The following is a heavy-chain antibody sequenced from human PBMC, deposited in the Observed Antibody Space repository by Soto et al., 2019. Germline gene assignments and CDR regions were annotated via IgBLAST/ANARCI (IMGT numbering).Heavy chain of an antibody. J-gene: IGHJ4*02. CDR2: IYHSGST. D-gene: IGHD5-18*01. CDR1: GGSISSIGYY. CDR3: ARQVGYSYGRFDQ. V-gene: IGHV4-39*01. Sequence: QLQLQESGPGLVKPSETLSLTCTVSGGSISSIGYYWGWIRQPPGKGLEWIGSIYHSGSTYYNASLNSRVTISVDTSKNQCSLRLSSVTAADTAVYYCARQVGYSYGRFDQWGQGTLVTVSS.